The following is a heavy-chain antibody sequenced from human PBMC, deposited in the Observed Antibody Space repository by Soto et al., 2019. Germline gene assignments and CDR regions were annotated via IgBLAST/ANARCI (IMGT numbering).Heavy chain of an antibody. Sequence: GGSLRLSCAASGFTFSSYAMHWVRQAPGKGLEWVAVISYDGSNKYYADSVKGRFTISRDNSKNTLYLQMNSLRAEDTAVYYCARDVYSGSYGAFDIWGQGTMVTVSS. CDR3: ARDVYSGSYGAFDI. D-gene: IGHD1-26*01. J-gene: IGHJ3*02. CDR1: GFTFSSYA. CDR2: ISYDGSNK. V-gene: IGHV3-30-3*01.